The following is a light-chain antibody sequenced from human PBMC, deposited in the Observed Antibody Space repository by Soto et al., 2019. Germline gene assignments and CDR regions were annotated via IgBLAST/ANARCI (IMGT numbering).Light chain of an antibody. J-gene: IGKJ1*01. CDR2: GAS. V-gene: IGKV3-20*01. CDR1: QSVSSNY. CDR3: QQYGSSPRT. Sequence: EIVLTQSPGTLSLSPGERATLSCRASQSVSSNYLAWYQQKSGQAPRLLIYGASSRATGIPDRFSGSGSGTDFTLTISRLEPEDFAVYYCQQYGSSPRTFGQGPKVDIK.